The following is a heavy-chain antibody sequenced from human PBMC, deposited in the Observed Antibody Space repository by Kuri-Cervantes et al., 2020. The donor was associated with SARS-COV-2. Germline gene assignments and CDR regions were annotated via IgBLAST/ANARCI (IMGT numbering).Heavy chain of an antibody. Sequence: SETLSLTCSVSGGSIISSGNYWGWIRQPPGKGLEWVGSIYYTGSTSYNPSPKSRVTISVETSKNQFSLKLSSVTAADTAVYYCARGGSMIVVRRYFDYWGQGTLVTVSS. V-gene: IGHV4-39*01. J-gene: IGHJ4*02. CDR1: GGSIISSGNY. CDR3: ARGGSMIVVRRYFDY. CDR2: IYYTGST. D-gene: IGHD3-22*01.